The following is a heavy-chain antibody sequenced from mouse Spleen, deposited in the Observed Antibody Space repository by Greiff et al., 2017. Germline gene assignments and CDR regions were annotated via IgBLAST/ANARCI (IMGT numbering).Heavy chain of an antibody. CDR2: ISSGGGNT. Sequence: EVQGVESGGGLVKLGGSLKLSCAASGFTFSSYAMSWVRQTPEKRLEWVATISSGGGNTYYPDSVKGRFTISRDNAKNTLYLQMSSLKSEDTAMYYCARQSLYYGSRGDYFDYWGQGTTLTVSS. V-gene: IGHV5-9-3*01. CDR1: GFTFSSYA. J-gene: IGHJ2*01. CDR3: ARQSLYYGSRGDYFDY. D-gene: IGHD1-1*01.